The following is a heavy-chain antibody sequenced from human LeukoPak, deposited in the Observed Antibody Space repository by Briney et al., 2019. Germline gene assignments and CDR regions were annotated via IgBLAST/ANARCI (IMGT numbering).Heavy chain of an antibody. CDR1: GFTFSSYA. Sequence: GGSLRLSCAASGFTFSSYAMSWVRQAPGKGLEWVSAISGSGGSTYYADSVKGRFTISRDNSKNTLYLQMNSLRAEDTAVYYCAKAPSYYYDSRGFHYFDYWGQGTLVTVSS. CDR3: AKAPSYYYDSRGFHYFDY. J-gene: IGHJ4*02. CDR2: ISGSGGST. V-gene: IGHV3-23*01. D-gene: IGHD3-22*01.